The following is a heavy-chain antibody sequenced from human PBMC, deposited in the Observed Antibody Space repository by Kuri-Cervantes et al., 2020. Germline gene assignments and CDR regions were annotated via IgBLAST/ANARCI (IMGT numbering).Heavy chain of an antibody. CDR1: GGSIRGHY. J-gene: IGHJ4*02. D-gene: IGHD2-8*02. CDR3: ARGGEITGIGY. Sequence: SETLSLTCTVSGGSIRGHYFSWIRQSPGKGLEWIGSYHHSGSTVYTPSLNSRVTMSMDTSKNQFSLRLTSVTAADTAVYYCARGGEITGIGYWGQGTLVTVSS. CDR2: YHHSGST. V-gene: IGHV4-59*11.